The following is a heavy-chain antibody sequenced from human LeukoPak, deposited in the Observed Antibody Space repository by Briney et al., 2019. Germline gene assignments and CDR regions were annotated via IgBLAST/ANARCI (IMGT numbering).Heavy chain of an antibody. Sequence: GSLRLSCAASGFTFDDYGMSWVRQAPGKGLEWVSGINWNGGSTGYADSVKGRFTISRDNAKNSLYLQMNSLRAEDTALYYCARLGSCSSTSCYSYYYYYYMDVWGKGTTVTVSS. CDR1: GFTFDDYG. J-gene: IGHJ6*03. D-gene: IGHD2-2*01. V-gene: IGHV3-20*04. CDR3: ARLGSCSSTSCYSYYYYYYMDV. CDR2: INWNGGST.